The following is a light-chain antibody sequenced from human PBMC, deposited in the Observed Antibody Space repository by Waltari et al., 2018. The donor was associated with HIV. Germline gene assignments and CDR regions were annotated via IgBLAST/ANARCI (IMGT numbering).Light chain of an antibody. CDR3: QVWDSTTDHVI. J-gene: IGLJ2*01. Sequence: SYVLTQPPSVSVAPGETAKITCGGDNIGSESVCWYQQKAGQAPVLVIYYDFDRPSGIPERFSGSSSGNTATLTIRRVEAGDEADYYCQVWDSTTDHVIFGGGTKLTVL. CDR1: NIGSES. CDR2: YDF. V-gene: IGLV3-21*04.